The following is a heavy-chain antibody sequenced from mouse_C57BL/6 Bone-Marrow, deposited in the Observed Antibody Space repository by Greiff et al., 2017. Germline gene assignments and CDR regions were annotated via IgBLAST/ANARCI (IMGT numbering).Heavy chain of an antibody. CDR1: GYTFTSYW. CDR2: IHPNSGST. V-gene: IGHV1-64*01. D-gene: IGHD1-1*01. Sequence: QVQLQQPGAELVKPGASVKLSCKASGYTFTSYWMHWVKQRPGQGLEWIGMIHPNSGSTNYNEKFKSKATLTVDKSSSTAYMQLSSLTSEDSAFYYCARNYCGRYYYAMDYWGQGTSVTVSS. CDR3: ARNYCGRYYYAMDY. J-gene: IGHJ4*01.